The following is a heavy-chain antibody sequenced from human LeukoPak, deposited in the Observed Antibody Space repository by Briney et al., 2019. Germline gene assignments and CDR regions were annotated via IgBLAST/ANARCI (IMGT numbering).Heavy chain of an antibody. CDR2: ISGSGGST. CDR1: GFTFSSYA. V-gene: IGHV3-23*01. Sequence: GGSLRLSCAASGFTFSSYAMSWVRQAPGKGLEWVSAISGSGGSTYYADSVKGRFTISRDNSKNTLYLQMNSLRAEDTAVYYCAKDPWFGELSLEYFQHWGQGTLVTVSS. D-gene: IGHD3-10*01. CDR3: AKDPWFGELSLEYFQH. J-gene: IGHJ1*01.